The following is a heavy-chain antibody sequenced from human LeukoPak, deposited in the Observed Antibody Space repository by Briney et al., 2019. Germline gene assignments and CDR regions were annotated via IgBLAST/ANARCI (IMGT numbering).Heavy chain of an antibody. CDR1: GGTFSSYA. V-gene: IGHV1-69*13. J-gene: IGHJ4*02. CDR2: IIPIFGTA. Sequence: ASVKVSCKASGGTFSSYAISWVRQAPGQGLEWMGGIIPIFGTANYAQKFQGRVTITADESTSTAYMELSSLRSEDTAVYYCARTPPYYYGSGSYYKPPLFDYWGQGTLVTVSP. CDR3: ARTPPYYYGSGSYYKPPLFDY. D-gene: IGHD3-10*01.